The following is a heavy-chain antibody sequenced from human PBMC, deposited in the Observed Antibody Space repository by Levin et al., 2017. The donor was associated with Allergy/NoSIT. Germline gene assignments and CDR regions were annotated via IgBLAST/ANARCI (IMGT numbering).Heavy chain of an antibody. V-gene: IGHV3-7*01. J-gene: IGHJ6*02. CDR3: ARGQTLYYYYYGMDV. CDR1: GFTFSSYW. CDR2: IKQDGSEK. Sequence: GGSLRLSCAASGFTFSSYWMSWVRQAPGKGLEWVANIKQDGSEKYYVDSVKGRFTISRDNAKNSLYLQMNSLRAEDTAVYYCARGQTLYYYYYGMDVWGQGTTVTVSS. D-gene: IGHD3-16*01.